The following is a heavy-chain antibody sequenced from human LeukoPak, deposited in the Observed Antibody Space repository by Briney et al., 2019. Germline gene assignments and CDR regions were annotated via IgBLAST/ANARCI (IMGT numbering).Heavy chain of an antibody. CDR3: ARDLGWTMVRGASDY. CDR1: GFTFSSYG. J-gene: IGHJ4*02. CDR2: ISSSGSTK. V-gene: IGHV3-48*03. D-gene: IGHD3-10*01. Sequence: GGSLGLSCAASGFTFSSYGMNYVRQAPGKGLEWVSYISSSGSTKYYAASVKGRFTISRDNAKNSLYLQMNSLRAEDTAVYYCARDLGWTMVRGASDYWGQGTLVTVSS.